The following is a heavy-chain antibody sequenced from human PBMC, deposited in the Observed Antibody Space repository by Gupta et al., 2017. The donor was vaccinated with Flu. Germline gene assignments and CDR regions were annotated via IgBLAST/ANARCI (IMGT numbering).Heavy chain of an antibody. CDR2: IYWNDDK. J-gene: IGHJ4*02. V-gene: IGHV2-5*01. Sequence: QITLKESGPTLVKPTQTLTLTCTFSGFSLTTSGVGVGWIRQPPGKALEWFALIYWNDDKAYSPSLKSRVTITRDISKSQVVLTMTNMDHVDTGTYFCVHREHDRTGDRFDYWGQGMLVTVSS. D-gene: IGHD7-27*01. CDR3: VHREHDRTGDRFDY. CDR1: GFSLTTSGVG.